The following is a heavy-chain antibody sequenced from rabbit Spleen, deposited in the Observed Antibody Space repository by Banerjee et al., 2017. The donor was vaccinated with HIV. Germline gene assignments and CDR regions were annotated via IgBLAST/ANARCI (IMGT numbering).Heavy chain of an antibody. CDR3: ARYVTASTDYKL. V-gene: IGHV1S40*01. CDR1: GFSFSSGYY. CDR2: TYAGSSGST. J-gene: IGHJ4*01. D-gene: IGHD7-1*01. Sequence: QSLEESGGDLVKPGASLTLTCKASGFSFSSGYYMCWVRQAPGKGLEWIGCTYAGSSGSTYYASWAKGRVTISKTSSTTVTLQMTSLTAADTATYFCARYVTASTDYKLWGPGTLVTVS.